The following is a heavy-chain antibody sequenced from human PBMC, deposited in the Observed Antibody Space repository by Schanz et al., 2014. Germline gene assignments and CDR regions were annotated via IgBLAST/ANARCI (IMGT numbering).Heavy chain of an antibody. V-gene: IGHV1-8*01. CDR2: MNPNSGNP. Sequence: VQLEQSGAEVKKPGSSVKVSCKASGGTFSSFGINWVRQAPGQGLEWLGWMNPNSGNPGFAQKFRGRVTMTRNTSMSTAYIELHILTSEDTAVYYCARAFGGYDPAGALDYWGQGTLVTVSS. CDR1: GGTFSSFG. D-gene: IGHD5-12*01. J-gene: IGHJ4*02. CDR3: ARAFGGYDPAGALDY.